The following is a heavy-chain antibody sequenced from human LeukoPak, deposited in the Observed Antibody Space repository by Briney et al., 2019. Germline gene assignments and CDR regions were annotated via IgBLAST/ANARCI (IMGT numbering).Heavy chain of an antibody. CDR1: GGSISSYY. Sequence: SETLSLTCTVSGGSISSYYWSWIRQPAGKGLEWIGRIYTSGSTNYNPSLKSRVTISVDTSKNQFSLKLSSVTAADTAVYYCARDSSSWHRSPPFDYWGQGTLVTVSS. CDR2: IYTSGST. V-gene: IGHV4-4*07. J-gene: IGHJ4*02. D-gene: IGHD6-13*01. CDR3: ARDSSSWHRSPPFDY.